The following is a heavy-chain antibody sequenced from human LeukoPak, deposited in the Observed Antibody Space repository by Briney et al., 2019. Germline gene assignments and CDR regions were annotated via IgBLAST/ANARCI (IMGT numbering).Heavy chain of an antibody. CDR3: ARDRGYCSSTSCYTDY. CDR1: GFTFSSYS. D-gene: IGHD2-2*02. J-gene: IGHJ4*02. V-gene: IGHV3-21*01. Sequence: GGSLRLSCAASGFTFSSYSMNWVRQAPGKGLEWVSSISSSSSYIYYADSVKGRFTISRDNAKNSLYLQMNSLRAEDTAVYYCARDRGYCSSTSCYTDYWGQGTLVAVSS. CDR2: ISSSSSYI.